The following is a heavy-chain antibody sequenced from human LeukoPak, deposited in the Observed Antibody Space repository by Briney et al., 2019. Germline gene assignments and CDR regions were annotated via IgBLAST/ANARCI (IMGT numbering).Heavy chain of an antibody. J-gene: IGHJ4*02. CDR2: ISSSGSTI. D-gene: IGHD1-26*01. CDR1: GFTFSSYS. CDR3: ARVCGSPHCGDY. Sequence: PGGSLRLSCAASGFTFSSYSMNWVRQAPGKGLEWVSYISSSGSTIYYADSVKGRFTISRDNAKNSLYLQMNSLRAEDTAVYYCARVCGSPHCGDYWGQGTLVTVSS. V-gene: IGHV3-48*04.